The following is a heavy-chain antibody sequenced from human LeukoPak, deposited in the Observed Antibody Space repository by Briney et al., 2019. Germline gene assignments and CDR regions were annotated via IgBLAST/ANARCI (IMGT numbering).Heavy chain of an antibody. CDR1: GFTFSNYW. CDR2: ITSDASST. D-gene: IGHD3-10*01. CDR3: AREFEGQEAGAYGSGSYDVFDI. V-gene: IGHV3-74*01. Sequence: GGSLRLSCAASGFTFSNYWMHWGRRAPGKGLVWVSRITSDASSTSYADSVKGRFTISRDNAKNTLYLRMNSLRAEDTAVYYCAREFEGQEAGAYGSGSYDVFDIWGQGTMVTVSS. J-gene: IGHJ3*02.